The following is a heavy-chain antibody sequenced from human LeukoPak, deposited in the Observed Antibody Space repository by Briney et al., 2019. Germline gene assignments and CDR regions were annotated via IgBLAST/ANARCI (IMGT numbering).Heavy chain of an antibody. J-gene: IGHJ4*02. CDR3: VWAGYYDSSGYKGYFDY. V-gene: IGHV1-69*13. D-gene: IGHD3-22*01. Sequence: GASVKVSCKASVGTFSSYAISWVRQAPGQGLEWMGGIIPIFGTANYAQKFQGRVTITADESTSTAYMELSSLRSEDTAVYYCVWAGYYDSSGYKGYFDYWGQGTLVTVSS. CDR2: IIPIFGTA. CDR1: VGTFSSYA.